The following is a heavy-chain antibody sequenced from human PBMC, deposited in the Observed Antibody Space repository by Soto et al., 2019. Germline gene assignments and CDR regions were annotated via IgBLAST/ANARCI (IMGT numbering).Heavy chain of an antibody. Sequence: PGGFLRLSCAASGFTFSDYYMSWIRQAPGKGLEWVSYISSSGSTIYYADSVKGRFTISRDNAKNSLYLQMNSLRAEDTAVYYCARDRLPATVVVVAGFDPWGQGTLVTVSS. CDR3: ARDRLPATVVVVAGFDP. V-gene: IGHV3-11*01. J-gene: IGHJ5*02. D-gene: IGHD2-15*01. CDR1: GFTFSDYY. CDR2: ISSSGSTI.